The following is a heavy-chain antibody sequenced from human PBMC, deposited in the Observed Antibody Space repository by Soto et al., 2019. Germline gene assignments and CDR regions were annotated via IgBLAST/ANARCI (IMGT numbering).Heavy chain of an antibody. CDR3: ARDRYDFWSGYYSPWYFDY. J-gene: IGHJ4*02. D-gene: IGHD3-3*01. CDR2: ISYDGSNK. CDR1: GFTFSSYA. V-gene: IGHV3-30-3*01. Sequence: PGGSLRLSCAASGFTFSSYAMHWVRQAPGKGLEWVAVISYDGSNKYYADSVKGRFTVSRDNSKNTLYLQMNSLRAEDTAVYYCARDRYDFWSGYYSPWYFDYWGQGTLVTVSS.